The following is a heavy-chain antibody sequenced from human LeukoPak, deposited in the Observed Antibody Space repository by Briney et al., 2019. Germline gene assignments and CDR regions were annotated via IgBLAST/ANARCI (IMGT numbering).Heavy chain of an antibody. Sequence: GASVKVSCKASGYTFTSYGISWVRQAPGQGLEWMGWISAYNGNTNYAQKLQGRVTMTTDTSTSTAYMELRSLRSDDTAVYYCARDSCSYCSSTSCYGGGDYWVQGTLVTVSS. D-gene: IGHD2-2*01. CDR3: ARDSCSYCSSTSCYGGGDY. CDR2: ISAYNGNT. J-gene: IGHJ4*02. CDR1: GYTFTSYG. V-gene: IGHV1-18*01.